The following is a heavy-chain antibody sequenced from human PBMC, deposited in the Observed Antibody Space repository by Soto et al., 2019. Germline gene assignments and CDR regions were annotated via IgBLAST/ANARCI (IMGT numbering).Heavy chain of an antibody. J-gene: IGHJ4*02. CDR1: GYTLTDLS. CDR2: FDPEDGET. D-gene: IGHD2-21*02. CDR3: ARVKELNHKRVVTASWLGY. V-gene: IGHV1-24*01. Sequence: ASVKVSCKVSGYTLTDLSMQWVRQAPGKGLEWMGGFDPEDGETIYAQKFQGRVTMTEDTATDTAYMELSSLRSEDTAVYYCARVKELNHKRVVTASWLGYWGQGTLVTVSS.